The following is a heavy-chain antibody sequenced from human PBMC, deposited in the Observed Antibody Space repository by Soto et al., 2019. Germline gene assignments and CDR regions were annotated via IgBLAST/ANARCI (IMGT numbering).Heavy chain of an antibody. CDR1: GFTFSSYS. V-gene: IGHV3-21*01. Sequence: GGSLRLSCAVSGFTFSSYSMNWVRQAPGKGLEWVSSISSSSSYIYYADSVKGRFTISRDNAKNSLYLQMNSLRAEDTAVYYCAREQALRYFDWLPKHPYYFDYWGQGTLVTVSS. J-gene: IGHJ4*02. CDR2: ISSSSSYI. D-gene: IGHD3-9*01. CDR3: AREQALRYFDWLPKHPYYFDY.